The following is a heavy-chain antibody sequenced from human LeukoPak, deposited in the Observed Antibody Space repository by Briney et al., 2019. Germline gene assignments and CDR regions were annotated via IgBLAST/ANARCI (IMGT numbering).Heavy chain of an antibody. CDR3: ARGYSGSYYTANLYYYYYMDV. J-gene: IGHJ6*03. Sequence: PGGSLRLSCAASGFTFSSYSMNWVRQAPGKGLEWVSSISSSSSYIYYADSVKGRFTISRDNAKNSLYLQMNSLRAEDTAVYYCARGYSGSYYTANLYYYYYMDVWGKGTTVTVSS. D-gene: IGHD1-26*01. CDR1: GFTFSSYS. CDR2: ISSSSSYI. V-gene: IGHV3-21*01.